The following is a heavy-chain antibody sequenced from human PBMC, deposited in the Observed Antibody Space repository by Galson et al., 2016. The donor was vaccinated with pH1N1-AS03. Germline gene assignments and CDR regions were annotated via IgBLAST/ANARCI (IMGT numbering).Heavy chain of an antibody. CDR2: IRRKGNGGTA. CDR1: GFTFGDYA. V-gene: IGHV3-49*04. Sequence: SLRLSCAASGFTFGDYAMGWVRQAPGKGLEWVGIIRRKGNGGTAEYAASVKGRFTISRDDSVSIAYLQMSSLNTDDTAVYDFTRYPRGGMSVGGTYSFDYRGQGTLVTVSS. CDR3: TRYPRGGMSVGGTYSFDY. D-gene: IGHD3-16*01. J-gene: IGHJ4*02.